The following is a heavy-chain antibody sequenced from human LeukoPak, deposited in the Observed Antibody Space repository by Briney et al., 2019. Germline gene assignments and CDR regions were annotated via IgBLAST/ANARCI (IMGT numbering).Heavy chain of an antibody. J-gene: IGHJ6*03. Sequence: GGSLRLSCEASGFTFNTYSMNWARQAPGKGLEWVSSIDSSGGYMFYADSVKGRFIISRDNAKDSLYLQMNSLRAEDTAVYYCAKDDGGSYYIYYYYMDVWGKGTTVTISS. CDR3: AKDDGGSYYIYYYYMDV. V-gene: IGHV3-21*04. CDR2: IDSSGGYM. D-gene: IGHD1-26*01. CDR1: GFTFNTYS.